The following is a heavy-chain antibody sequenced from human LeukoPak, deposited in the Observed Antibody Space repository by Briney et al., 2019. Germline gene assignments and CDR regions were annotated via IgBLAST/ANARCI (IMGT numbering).Heavy chain of an antibody. D-gene: IGHD6-19*01. Sequence: GGSLRLSCAASGFTFSSYGMHWVRQAPGKGLEWVTFIHYDGSNKYYADSVKGRFTISRDNSKNTLYLQMNSLRAEDTAVYYCAKWTYGSSGCFDYWGQGTLVTVSS. V-gene: IGHV3-30*02. J-gene: IGHJ4*02. CDR1: GFTFSSYG. CDR2: IHYDGSNK. CDR3: AKWTYGSSGCFDY.